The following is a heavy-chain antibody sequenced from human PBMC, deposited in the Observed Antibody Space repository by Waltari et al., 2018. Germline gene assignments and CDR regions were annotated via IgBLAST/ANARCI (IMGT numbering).Heavy chain of an antibody. V-gene: IGHV1-24*01. J-gene: IGHJ6*02. CDR3: ATPLAAASPSDHYYYYGLDV. CDR2: VDPDDCET. Sequence: QVQLVQSGAEVRKPGASVKISCKVSGYSLTDLSIHWVRQTPGKGLEWMGGVDPDDCETFYAQDFQGRGTVSEDTSADTAYMILSNLRSEDTALYYCATPLAAASPSDHYYYYGLDVWGQGTTVTVSS. D-gene: IGHD2-15*01. CDR1: GYSLTDLS.